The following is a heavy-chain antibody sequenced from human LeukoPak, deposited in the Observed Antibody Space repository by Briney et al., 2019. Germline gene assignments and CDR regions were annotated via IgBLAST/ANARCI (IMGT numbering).Heavy chain of an antibody. CDR1: GYTFTAYY. J-gene: IGHJ4*02. CDR2: INPRGGTT. V-gene: IGHV1-46*01. Sequence: GASVKVSCKASGYTFTAYYMHWVRQAPGQGLEWMGIINPRGGTTSYAQQFQGRVTMTRDTPTSTVSMELSSLRSEDTAVYYCARGGGGGNGYYYYWGQGTLATVSS. CDR3: ARGGGGGNGYYYY. D-gene: IGHD3-22*01.